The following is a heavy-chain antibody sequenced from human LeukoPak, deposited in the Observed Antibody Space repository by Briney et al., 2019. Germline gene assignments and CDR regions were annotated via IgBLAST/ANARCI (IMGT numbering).Heavy chain of an antibody. CDR1: GYTFTGYY. J-gene: IGHJ1*01. Sequence: GASVKVSCKASGYTFTGYYMHWVRQAPGQGLEWMGWINPNSGGTNYAQKFQGRVTMTRDTSISTAYMELSRLRSDDPAVYYCARERVLGGTQSNTEYFQHWGQGTLVTVSS. CDR3: ARERVLGGTQSNTEYFQH. D-gene: IGHD1-1*01. CDR2: INPNSGGT. V-gene: IGHV1-2*02.